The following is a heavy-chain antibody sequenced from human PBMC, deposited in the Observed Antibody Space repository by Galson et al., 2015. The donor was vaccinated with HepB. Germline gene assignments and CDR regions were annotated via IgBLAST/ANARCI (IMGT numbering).Heavy chain of an antibody. Sequence: SLRLSCAASGFTFSSYSMNWVRQAPGKGLEWVSYISDSSSAIYYADSVKGRFTISRDNAENSLYLQMNSLRAEDTAVYYCAGGHSGWYMYYWGQGTLVTVSS. CDR2: ISDSSSAI. V-gene: IGHV3-48*01. D-gene: IGHD6-19*01. CDR1: GFTFSSYS. J-gene: IGHJ4*02. CDR3: AGGHSGWYMYY.